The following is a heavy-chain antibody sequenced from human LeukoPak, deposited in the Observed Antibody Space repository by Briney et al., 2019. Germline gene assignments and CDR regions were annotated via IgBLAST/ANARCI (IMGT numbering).Heavy chain of an antibody. Sequence: ASVKVSCKASGYTFTGYYMHWVRQAPGQGLEWMGWINPNSGGTNYAQKFQGRVTMTRNTSISTAYMELSSLRSEDTAVYYCARVKRGWLQASYYFDYWGQGTLVTVSS. CDR3: ARVKRGWLQASYYFDY. CDR1: GYTFTGYY. J-gene: IGHJ4*02. CDR2: INPNSGGT. D-gene: IGHD5-24*01. V-gene: IGHV1-2*02.